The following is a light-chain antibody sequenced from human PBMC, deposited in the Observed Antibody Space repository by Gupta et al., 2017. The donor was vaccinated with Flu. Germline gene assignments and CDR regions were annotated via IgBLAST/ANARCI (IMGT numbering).Light chain of an antibody. CDR3: SADTTSSIWV. J-gene: IGLJ3*02. CDR1: SSDIGTYNY. V-gene: IGLV2-14*01. CDR2: EVS. Sequence: SITISGSGTSSDIGTYNYISSHQQHPHKTPNNIIFEVSKRPAGVASRFSASKSGNTASLTISGRQAEDAADYYCSADTTSSIWVFGGGTTLTVL.